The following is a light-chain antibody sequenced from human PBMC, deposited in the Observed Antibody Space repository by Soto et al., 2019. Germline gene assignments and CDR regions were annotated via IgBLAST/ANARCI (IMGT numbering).Light chain of an antibody. CDR3: QQYNTFPIT. CDR1: QSVSSSY. J-gene: IGKJ5*01. V-gene: IGKV3-20*01. CDR2: GAS. Sequence: VSTSSQFLAASLGGGRAILSSRTSQSVSSSYLAWYQQKPGQAPRLLIYGASSRATGIPDRFSGSGSGTEFTLTISSLQPDDLATYDCQQYNTFPITVGQGTRREIK.